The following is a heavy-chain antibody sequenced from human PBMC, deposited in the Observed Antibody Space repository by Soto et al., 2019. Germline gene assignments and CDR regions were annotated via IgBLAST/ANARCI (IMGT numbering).Heavy chain of an antibody. CDR1: GGTFSSYA. CDR2: IIPIFGTA. D-gene: IGHD5-12*01. Sequence: ASVKVSCKASGGTFSSYAISWVRQAPGQGLEWMGGIIPIFGTANYAQKFQGRVTITADKSTSTAYMELSSLRSEDTAVYYCARTTVEMATIGAFDYWGQGTLVTVSS. V-gene: IGHV1-69*06. J-gene: IGHJ4*02. CDR3: ARTTVEMATIGAFDY.